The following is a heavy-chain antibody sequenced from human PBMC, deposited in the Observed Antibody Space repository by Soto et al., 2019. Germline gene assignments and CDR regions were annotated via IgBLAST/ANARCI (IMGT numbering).Heavy chain of an antibody. CDR1: GGSISSVSYY. Sequence: QLQLQESGPGLVKPSETLSLTCTVSGGSISSVSYYWGWIRQPPGKGLEWIGSIYYSGSTYYNPSLKSRVTISVDTSKNQFYLKLSSVTAADTAVYYCARDRGTHSPPFDYWGQGTLVTVSS. CDR2: IYYSGST. J-gene: IGHJ4*02. CDR3: ARDRGTHSPPFDY. V-gene: IGHV4-39*02. D-gene: IGHD1-26*01.